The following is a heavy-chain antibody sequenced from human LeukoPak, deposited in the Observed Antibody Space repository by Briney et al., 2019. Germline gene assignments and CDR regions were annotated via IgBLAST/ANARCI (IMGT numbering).Heavy chain of an antibody. D-gene: IGHD5-24*01. CDR2: INPNSGGT. V-gene: IGHV1-2*02. CDR1: GYTFTGYY. J-gene: IGHJ3*02. Sequence: ASVKVSCKASGYTFTGYYMHWVRQAPGQGLEWRGWINPNSGGTNYAQKFQGRVTMTRDTSISTAYMGLSSLRSEDTAVYYCARIRDGYNDAYDIWGQGTMVTVSS. CDR3: ARIRDGYNDAYDI.